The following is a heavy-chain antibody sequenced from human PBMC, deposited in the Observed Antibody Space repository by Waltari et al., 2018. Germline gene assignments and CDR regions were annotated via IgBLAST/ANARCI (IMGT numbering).Heavy chain of an antibody. CDR1: GYTFTSYD. Sequence: QVQLVQSGAEVKKPGASVKVSCKASGYTFTSYDINWVRQATGKGPEWMGGRKPNSGNTGYAQKFQGRGTITRNTSISTAYMGLSSLRSEDTAGYYCARGGSGPSFDYWGQGTLVTVSS. D-gene: IGHD6-19*01. CDR2: RKPNSGNT. J-gene: IGHJ4*02. V-gene: IGHV1-8*03. CDR3: ARGGSGPSFDY.